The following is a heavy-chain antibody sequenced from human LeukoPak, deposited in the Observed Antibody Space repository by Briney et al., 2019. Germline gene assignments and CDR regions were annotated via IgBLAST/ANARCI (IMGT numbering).Heavy chain of an antibody. Sequence: QSGGSLRLSCAASGFTFSSYEMNWVRQAPGKGLEWVSYISSSGSTIYYADSVKGRFTISRDNAKNSLYLQMNSLRAEDTAVYYCARDRRIVVVPAASYYYYYGMDVWGQGTTVTVSS. CDR3: ARDRRIVVVPAASYYYYYGMDV. CDR2: ISSSGSTI. J-gene: IGHJ6*02. D-gene: IGHD2-2*01. CDR1: GFTFSSYE. V-gene: IGHV3-48*03.